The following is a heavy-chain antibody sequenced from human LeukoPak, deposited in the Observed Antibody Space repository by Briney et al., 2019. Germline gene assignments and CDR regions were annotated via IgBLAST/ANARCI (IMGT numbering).Heavy chain of an antibody. CDR1: GYTFTSYG. D-gene: IGHD3-10*01. J-gene: IGHJ4*02. CDR3: ARGVKGGWPWALYFFVY. Sequence: ASVKVSCKASGYTFTSYGISWVRQAPGQGLEWMGWISAYNGNTNYAQKLQGRVTMTTDTSTSTAYMELRSLRSDDTAVYYCARGVKGGWPWALYFFVYWGQGTLVPVS. V-gene: IGHV1-18*01. CDR2: ISAYNGNT.